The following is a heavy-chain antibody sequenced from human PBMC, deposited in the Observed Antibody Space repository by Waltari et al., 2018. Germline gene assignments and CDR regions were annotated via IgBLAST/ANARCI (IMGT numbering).Heavy chain of an antibody. CDR2: ISSSSSYI. CDR3: ARGSIAARRGVDY. V-gene: IGHV3-21*01. Sequence: EVQLVESGGGLVKPGGSLRLSCAASGFTFSSYSMNWVRQAPGKGLEWVSSISSSSSYIYYAYSVNGRFTISGDNAKNSLYLQMSSLRAEDTAVYYCARGSIAARRGVDYWGQGTLVTVSS. CDR1: GFTFSSYS. D-gene: IGHD6-6*01. J-gene: IGHJ4*02.